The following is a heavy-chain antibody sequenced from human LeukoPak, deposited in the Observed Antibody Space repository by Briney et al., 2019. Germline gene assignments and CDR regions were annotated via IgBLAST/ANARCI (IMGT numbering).Heavy chain of an antibody. CDR2: ISGSGGST. Sequence: PGGSLRLSCAASGFTFSSYAMSWVRQAPGKGLEWVSAISGSGGSTYYADSVKGRFTISRDNSKNTLYLQMNSLRAEDTAVYYCAKDLVGATLLGPDAFDIWDQGTMVTVSS. V-gene: IGHV3-23*01. D-gene: IGHD1-26*01. CDR1: GFTFSSYA. J-gene: IGHJ3*02. CDR3: AKDLVGATLLGPDAFDI.